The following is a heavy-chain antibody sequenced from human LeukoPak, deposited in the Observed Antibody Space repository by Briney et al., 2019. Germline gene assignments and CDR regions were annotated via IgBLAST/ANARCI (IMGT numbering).Heavy chain of an antibody. V-gene: IGHV3-23*01. J-gene: IGHJ1*01. Sequence: GGSLRLSCAASGFTIMNSAMNWVRQAPGKGLEWVSAINGTAINTDYADSVKGRFTISRDNSKDTLYLQMNSLRAEDTAVYYCARDHSNYAYFQHWGQGTLVTVSS. CDR2: INGTAINT. D-gene: IGHD4-11*01. CDR3: ARDHSNYAYFQH. CDR1: GFTIMNSA.